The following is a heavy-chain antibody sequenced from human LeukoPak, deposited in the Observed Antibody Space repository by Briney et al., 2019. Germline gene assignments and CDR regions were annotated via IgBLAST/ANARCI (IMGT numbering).Heavy chain of an antibody. Sequence: ASVKVSCKASGYTFTSYAMHWVRQAPGQRLEWMGWINAGNGNTKYSQEFQGRVTITRDTSASTAYMELSSLRSEDTAVYYCARENIAARHWGYWGQGTLVTVSS. V-gene: IGHV1-3*01. CDR1: GYTFTSYA. D-gene: IGHD6-6*01. J-gene: IGHJ4*02. CDR3: ARENIAARHWGY. CDR2: INAGNGNT.